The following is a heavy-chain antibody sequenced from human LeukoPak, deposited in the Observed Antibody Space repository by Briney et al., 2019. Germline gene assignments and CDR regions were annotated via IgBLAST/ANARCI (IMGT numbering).Heavy chain of an antibody. V-gene: IGHV3-48*03. Sequence: PGGSLRLSCAASEFTFSSYEMNWVRQAPGKGLEWVSYISSSGSTIYYADSVKGRFTISRDNSKNTLYLQMNSLRAEDTAVYYCAKDLVRGVIKYFDNWGQGTQVTVSS. D-gene: IGHD3-10*01. CDR3: AKDLVRGVIKYFDN. J-gene: IGHJ4*02. CDR1: EFTFSSYE. CDR2: ISSSGSTI.